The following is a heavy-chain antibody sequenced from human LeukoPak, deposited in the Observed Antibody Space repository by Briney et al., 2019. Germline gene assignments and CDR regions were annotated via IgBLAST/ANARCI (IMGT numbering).Heavy chain of an antibody. CDR3: ARSYSSYFNWFDP. Sequence: SVKVSCKASGGTFSSYAISWVRQAPGQGLEWMGGIIPIFGTANYAQKFQGRVTITADESTSTAYMELSSLRSEDTAVYYCARSYSSYFNWFDPWGQGTLVTVSS. V-gene: IGHV1-69*01. CDR2: IIPIFGTA. J-gene: IGHJ5*02. D-gene: IGHD4-11*01. CDR1: GGTFSSYA.